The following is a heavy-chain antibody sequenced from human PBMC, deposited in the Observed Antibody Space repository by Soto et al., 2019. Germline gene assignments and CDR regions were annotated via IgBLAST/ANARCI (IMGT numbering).Heavy chain of an antibody. J-gene: IGHJ5*02. CDR2: ISSSSSTI. V-gene: IGHV3-48*02. D-gene: IGHD6-19*01. CDR3: ARGNSSVHNWFAP. CDR1: GFTFSRYS. Sequence: GRSLRLSCAASGFTFSRYSMNWVRQAPGKGLEWVSYISSSSSTIYHADSVKGRFTISRDNSKNSLYLQMNSLRDEDTAVYYCARGNSSVHNWFAPWGKGTLVPVSP.